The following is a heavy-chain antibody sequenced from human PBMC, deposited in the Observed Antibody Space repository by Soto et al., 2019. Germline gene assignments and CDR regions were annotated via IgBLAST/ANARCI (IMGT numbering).Heavy chain of an antibody. J-gene: IGHJ6*02. CDR2: ISYDGSNK. D-gene: IGHD1-26*01. CDR1: GFTFSAYG. V-gene: IGHV3-30*18. Sequence: GGSLRLSCAASGFTFSAYGMHWVRQAPGKGLEWVAVISYDGSNKYYADSVKGRFTLSRDNSKNTQFPQMNSLRAEDTAVYYCAKDRGGSYPESYYYYGMDVWGQGTTVTVSS. CDR3: AKDRGGSYPESYYYYGMDV.